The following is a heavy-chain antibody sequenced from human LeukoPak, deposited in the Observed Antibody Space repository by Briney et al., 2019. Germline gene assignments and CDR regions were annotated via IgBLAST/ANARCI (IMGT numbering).Heavy chain of an antibody. CDR2: ISSSSSYI. J-gene: IGHJ4*02. V-gene: IGHV3-21*01. CDR1: GFTFSSYS. Sequence: GGSLRLSCAASGFTFSSYSMNWVRQAPGKGLEWVSSISSSSSYIYYADSVKGRFTISRDNAKNSLYLQMNSLRAEDTAVYYCATPGGGIAVAGLDYWGQGTLVTVPS. CDR3: ATPGGGIAVAGLDY. D-gene: IGHD6-19*01.